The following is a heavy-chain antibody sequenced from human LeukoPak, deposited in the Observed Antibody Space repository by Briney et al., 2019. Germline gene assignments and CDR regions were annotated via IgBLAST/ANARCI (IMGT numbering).Heavy chain of an antibody. D-gene: IGHD4-11*01. V-gene: IGHV1-8*01. Sequence: ASVKVSCKASGYTFTSYDINWVRQATGQGLEWMGWMNPNSGNRGYAQKFQGRVTMTRNTSISTAYMELSGLRSEDTAVYYCARFVTTSHYFDYWGQGTLVTVSS. J-gene: IGHJ4*02. CDR1: GYTFTSYD. CDR3: ARFVTTSHYFDY. CDR2: MNPNSGNR.